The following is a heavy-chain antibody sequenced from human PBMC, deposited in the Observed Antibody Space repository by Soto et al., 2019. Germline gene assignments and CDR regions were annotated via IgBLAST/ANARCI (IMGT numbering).Heavy chain of an antibody. V-gene: IGHV1-18*04. J-gene: IGHJ6*02. CDR1: GYTFTKYG. CDR2: ISGDNGNT. Sequence: ASVKVSCKASGYTFTKYGITWVRQAPGQGLEWLGWISGDNGNTNFAQRLKDRVTMTTDTSTTTAYMELRSLRSDDTAVYYCARVYCSSTSCYWGYYYGMDVWGQGTTVTVSS. CDR3: ARVYCSSTSCYWGYYYGMDV. D-gene: IGHD2-2*01.